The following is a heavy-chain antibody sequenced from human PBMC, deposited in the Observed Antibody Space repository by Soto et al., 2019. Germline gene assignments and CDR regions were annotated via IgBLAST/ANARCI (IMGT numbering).Heavy chain of an antibody. CDR1: GFTFSSYG. Sequence: QVQLVESGGGVVQPGRSLRLSCAASGFTFSSYGMHWVRQAPGKGLEWVAVISYDGSNKYYADSVKGRFTISRDNSKNTLYLQMNSLRAEDTAVYYCAKDCPWFAPWGQGTLVTVSS. V-gene: IGHV3-30*18. J-gene: IGHJ5*02. CDR3: AKDCPWFAP. CDR2: ISYDGSNK.